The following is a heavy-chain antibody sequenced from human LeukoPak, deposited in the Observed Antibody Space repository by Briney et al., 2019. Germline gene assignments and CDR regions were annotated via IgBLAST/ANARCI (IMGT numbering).Heavy chain of an antibody. V-gene: IGHV4-59*01. CDR2: IYYSGST. J-gene: IGHJ4*02. CDR3: ARDHDPGYSSGWYY. Sequence: SETLSLTCTVSGGSISSYYWSWLRQPPGKGLEWIGYIYYSGSTNYNPPLKSRVTISVDTSKNQFSLKLSSVTAADTAVYYCARDHDPGYSSGWYYWGQGTLVTVSS. D-gene: IGHD6-19*01. CDR1: GGSISSYY.